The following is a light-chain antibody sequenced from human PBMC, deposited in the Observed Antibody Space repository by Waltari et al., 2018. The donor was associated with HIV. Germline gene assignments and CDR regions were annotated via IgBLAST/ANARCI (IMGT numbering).Light chain of an antibody. J-gene: IGLJ2*01. Sequence: QSALTQPASVSGSPGQSITISCTGTSSDVGSYNLVSWYQVHPDKAPRLILFDVTKRPAGISYRFSGSKSGNTASLTISGLQSEDEADFYCSSYISGSGLVFGGGTKLTVL. CDR2: DVT. CDR1: SSDVGSYNL. V-gene: IGLV2-14*02. CDR3: SSYISGSGLV.